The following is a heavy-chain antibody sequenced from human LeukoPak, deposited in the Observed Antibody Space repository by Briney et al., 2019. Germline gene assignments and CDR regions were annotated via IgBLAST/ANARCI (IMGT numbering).Heavy chain of an antibody. J-gene: IGHJ6*02. CDR3: AREGPVFGVVSRYGMDV. CDR1: GGSISGFH. D-gene: IGHD3-3*01. CDR2: VFYSGGT. V-gene: IGHV4-59*12. Sequence: SETLSLTCTVSGGSISGFHWSWIRQPPGKGLEYIGDVFYSGGTNYNSSLKSRLTISVDTSRNQFSLKLTPVTAADTAVYYCAREGPVFGVVSRYGMDVWGQGTTVTVSS.